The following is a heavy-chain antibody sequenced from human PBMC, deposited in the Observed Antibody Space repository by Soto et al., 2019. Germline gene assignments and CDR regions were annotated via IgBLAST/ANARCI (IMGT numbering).Heavy chain of an antibody. CDR2: INAGNGNT. J-gene: IGHJ6*02. D-gene: IGHD4-17*01. V-gene: IGHV1-3*01. CDR3: ASVLSDYGDIYYYDGMYV. CDR1: GYTFTSYA. Sequence: ASVKVSCKASGYTFTSYAMHWVRQAPGQRLEWMGWINAGNGNTKYSQKFQGRVTITRDTSASTAYMELSSLRSEDTAVYYCASVLSDYGDIYYYDGMYVWGQGTTVTVSS.